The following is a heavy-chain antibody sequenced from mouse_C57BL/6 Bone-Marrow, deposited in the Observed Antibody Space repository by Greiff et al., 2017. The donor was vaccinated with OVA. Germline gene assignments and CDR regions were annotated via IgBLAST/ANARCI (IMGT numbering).Heavy chain of an antibody. CDR3: ARRGRDWFAY. J-gene: IGHJ3*01. CDR2: ISSGGSYP. Sequence: EVMLVESGGDLVKPGGSLKLSCAASGFTFSSYGMSWVRQTPDKRLEWVATISSGGSYPYYPDSVKGRFTISRDNAKNTLYLQMSSLKSEDTAMYYSARRGRDWFAYWGQGTLGTVSA. V-gene: IGHV5-6*02. CDR1: GFTFSSYG.